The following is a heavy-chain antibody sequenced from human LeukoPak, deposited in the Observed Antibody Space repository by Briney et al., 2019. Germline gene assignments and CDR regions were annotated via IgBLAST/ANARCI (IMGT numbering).Heavy chain of an antibody. V-gene: IGHV3-30*02. J-gene: IGHJ4*02. D-gene: IGHD3-22*01. CDR1: GFTFSSYG. CDR2: IRYDGSNK. Sequence: GGSLRLSCAASGFTFSSYGMHWVRQAPGKGLEWVAFIRYDGSNKYYADSVKGRFTISRDNSKNTLYLQMNSLRAEDTAVYYCAKGSYYYDSSGYFDYWSQGTLVTVSS. CDR3: AKGSYYYDSSGYFDY.